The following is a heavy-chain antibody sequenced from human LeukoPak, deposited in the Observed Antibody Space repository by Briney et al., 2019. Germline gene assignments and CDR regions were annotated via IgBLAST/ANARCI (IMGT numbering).Heavy chain of an antibody. CDR3: ARDGALATGGVYYMDV. J-gene: IGHJ6*03. Sequence: GSSVKVSCKASGGTFSSYAISWVRQAPGQGLEWMGGIIPIFGTANYAQKFQGRVTITADESTSTAYVELSSLRSEDTAVYYCARDGALATGGVYYMDVWGKGTTVTVSS. CDR2: IIPIFGTA. D-gene: IGHD2-15*01. CDR1: GGTFSSYA. V-gene: IGHV1-69*01.